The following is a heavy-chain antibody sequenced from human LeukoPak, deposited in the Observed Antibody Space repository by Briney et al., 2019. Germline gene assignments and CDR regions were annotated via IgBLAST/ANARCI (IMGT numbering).Heavy chain of an antibody. CDR1: GGSISSYY. CDR2: IYYSGST. D-gene: IGHD6-13*01. Sequence: SETLSLTCTVSGGSISSYYWSWIRQPPGKGLEWIGYIYYSGSTNYNPSLKSRVTISVDTSKNQFSLKLSSVTAADTAVYYCARVLLMGSSSWYRADYYYYYGMDVWGQGTTVTVSS. V-gene: IGHV4-59*12. J-gene: IGHJ6*02. CDR3: ARVLLMGSSSWYRADYYYYYGMDV.